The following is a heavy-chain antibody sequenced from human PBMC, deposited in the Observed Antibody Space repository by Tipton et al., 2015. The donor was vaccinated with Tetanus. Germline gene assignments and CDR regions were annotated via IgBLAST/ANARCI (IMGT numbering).Heavy chain of an antibody. D-gene: IGHD6-19*01. CDR2: IHSSGST. CDR1: GGSISSYY. J-gene: IGHJ4*02. V-gene: IGHV4-59*01. CDR3: ARGMGISGWSPDY. Sequence: LRLSCTVSGGSISSYYWSWIRQPPGKGPEWIGQIHSSGSTNYIPSLKSRVTISLDTSKNQFSLRLTSVTAADTAVYYCARGMGISGWSPDYWGQGTLVTVSS.